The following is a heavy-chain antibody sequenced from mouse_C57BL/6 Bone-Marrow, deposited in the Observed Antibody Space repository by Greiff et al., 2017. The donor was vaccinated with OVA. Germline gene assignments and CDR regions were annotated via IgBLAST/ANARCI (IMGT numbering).Heavy chain of an antibody. D-gene: IGHD6-1*01. V-gene: IGHV1-15*01. CDR3: TRWPHIDY. CDR1: GYTFTDYE. Sequence: QVQLKQSGAELVRPGASVTLSCKASGYTFTDYEMHWVKQTPVHGLEWIGAIDPETGCTAYNQKFKGKAILTSDKSSSTAYMELRSLTSEDSAVYYCTRWPHIDYWGQGTTLTVSS. J-gene: IGHJ2*01. CDR2: IDPETGCT.